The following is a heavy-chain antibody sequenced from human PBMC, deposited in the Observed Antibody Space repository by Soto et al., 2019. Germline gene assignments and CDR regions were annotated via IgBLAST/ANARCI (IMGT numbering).Heavy chain of an antibody. D-gene: IGHD2-8*01. CDR3: ARERPNAGSVDAFDI. Sequence: GASVKVSCKAPGGTFSSYAISWVRQAPGQGLEWMGGIIPIFGTANYAQKFQGRVTTTADESTSTAYMELSSLRSEDTAVYYCARERPNAGSVDAFDIWGQGTMVTVSS. J-gene: IGHJ3*02. V-gene: IGHV1-69*13. CDR2: IIPIFGTA. CDR1: GGTFSSYA.